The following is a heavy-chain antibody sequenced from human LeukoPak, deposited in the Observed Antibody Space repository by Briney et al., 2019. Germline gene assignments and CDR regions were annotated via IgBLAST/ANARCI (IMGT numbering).Heavy chain of an antibody. V-gene: IGHV3-21*01. CDR3: ARISDSSGWYMGY. Sequence: GGSLRLSCAASGFTFSSYSMNWVRRAPGKGLEWVSSITSSSSYIYYADSVKGRFTISRDNAKNSLYLQMNSLRAEDTAVYYCARISDSSGWYMGYWGQGTLVTVSS. J-gene: IGHJ4*02. D-gene: IGHD6-19*01. CDR2: ITSSSSYI. CDR1: GFTFSSYS.